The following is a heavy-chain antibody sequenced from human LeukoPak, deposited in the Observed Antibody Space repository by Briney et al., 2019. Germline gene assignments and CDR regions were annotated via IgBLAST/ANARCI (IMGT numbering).Heavy chain of an antibody. CDR3: ARDEYYYDSSGYFNDY. CDR2: ISAYNGNT. V-gene: IGHV1-18*01. CDR1: GYTFTSYG. J-gene: IGHJ4*02. D-gene: IGHD3-22*01. Sequence: ASVKVSCKASGYTFTSYGISWVRQAPGQGLEWMGWISAYNGNTNYAQKLQGRVTMTTDTSTSTAYMELRSLRSDDTAVYYCARDEYYYDSSGYFNDYWGQGTPVTVSS.